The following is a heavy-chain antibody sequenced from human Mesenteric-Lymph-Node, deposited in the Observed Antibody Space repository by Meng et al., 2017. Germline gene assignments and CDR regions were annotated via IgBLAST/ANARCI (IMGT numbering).Heavy chain of an antibody. CDR3: TKRNGGYGGGYFDY. CDR1: GFTFINYW. Sequence: GESLKISCADSGFTFINYWMHWVRQVPGKGLVWVSRINSDGSRTTYADSVKGRFTVSRDNGQNSLFLQMNSLRAEDTAVYYCTKRNGGYGGGYFDYWGQGALVTVSS. D-gene: IGHD5-12*01. CDR2: INSDGSRT. J-gene: IGHJ4*02. V-gene: IGHV3-74*01.